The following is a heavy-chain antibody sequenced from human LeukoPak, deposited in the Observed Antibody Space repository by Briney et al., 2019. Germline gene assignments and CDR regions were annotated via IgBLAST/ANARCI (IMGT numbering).Heavy chain of an antibody. Sequence: GASVPVSCKVSGYTLTELSMHWVRQAPGKGLEWMGGFDPEDGETIYAQKFQGRVTMTRDTSTSTVYMELSSLRSEDTAVYYCARDLLWFGELSGFDYWGQGTLVTVSS. CDR3: ARDLLWFGELSGFDY. D-gene: IGHD3-10*01. CDR2: FDPEDGET. CDR1: GYTLTELS. J-gene: IGHJ4*02. V-gene: IGHV1-24*01.